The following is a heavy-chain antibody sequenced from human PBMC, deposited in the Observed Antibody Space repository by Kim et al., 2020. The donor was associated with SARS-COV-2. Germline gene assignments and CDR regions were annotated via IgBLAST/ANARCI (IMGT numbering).Heavy chain of an antibody. CDR3: ARKKTRYDFWSGYYNNWFDP. V-gene: IGHV1-8*01. Sequence: ASVKVSCKASGYTFTSDDINWVRQATGQGLEWMGWMNPNSGNTGYAQKVQGRVTMTRNTSISTADMELSSLRSEDTAVYYCARKKTRYDFWSGYYNNWFDPWGQGTLVTVSS. CDR1: GYTFTSDD. CDR2: MNPNSGNT. J-gene: IGHJ5*02. D-gene: IGHD3-3*01.